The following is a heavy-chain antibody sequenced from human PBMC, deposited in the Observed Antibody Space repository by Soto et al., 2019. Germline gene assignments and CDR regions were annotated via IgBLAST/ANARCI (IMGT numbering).Heavy chain of an antibody. D-gene: IGHD4-17*01. Sequence: QVQLVESGGGVIQPGRSLRLSCAASGFTFSSYGMHWVRQAPGKGLEWVAAISYDGSNKYYADSVKGRFTIYRDHSKNTLYLQMNSLRAEDTAVYYCAKDRDDYGGNSAFDYWGQGTLVTVSS. CDR1: GFTFSSYG. CDR3: AKDRDDYGGNSAFDY. CDR2: ISYDGSNK. J-gene: IGHJ4*02. V-gene: IGHV3-30*18.